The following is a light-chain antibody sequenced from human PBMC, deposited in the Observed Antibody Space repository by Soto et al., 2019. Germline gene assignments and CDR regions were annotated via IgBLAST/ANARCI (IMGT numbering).Light chain of an antibody. CDR2: EGS. Sequence: SVLTQPASLSGSPGQSITISCTGISSDVGTYNLVSWYQQFPGKAPKLMIFEGSKRPSGVSNRFSGFTSGSTASLTISGLQAEDEADYYCCAYAGDSAPFVFGTGTKVTVL. J-gene: IGLJ1*01. CDR3: CAYAGDSAPFV. CDR1: SSDVGTYNL. V-gene: IGLV2-23*01.